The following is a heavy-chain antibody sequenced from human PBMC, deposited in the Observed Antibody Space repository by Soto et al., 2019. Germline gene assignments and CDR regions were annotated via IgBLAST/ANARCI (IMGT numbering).Heavy chain of an antibody. V-gene: IGHV5-51*01. D-gene: IGHD5-12*01. CDR2: IYPGDSDT. CDR3: ARGKVYGGYEFAWWFDP. CDR1: GYSFTSYW. Sequence: PGESLKISCKGSGYSFTSYWIGWVRQMPGKGLEWMGIIYPGDSDTRYSPSFQGQVTISADKSISTAYLQWSSLKASDTAMYYCARGKVYGGYEFAWWFDPWGQGTLVTVSS. J-gene: IGHJ5*02.